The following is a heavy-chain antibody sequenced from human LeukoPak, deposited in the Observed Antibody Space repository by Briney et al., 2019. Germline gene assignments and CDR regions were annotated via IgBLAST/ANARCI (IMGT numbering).Heavy chain of an antibody. CDR1: GYTFIGYY. CDR2: ISAYNGNT. D-gene: IGHD3-16*01. CDR3: ARDFKRRLVESPPVSVY. J-gene: IGHJ4*02. Sequence: GASVKVSCKTSGYTFIGYYMHWVRQAPGQGLEWMGWISAYNGNTNYAQKLQGRVTMTTDTSTSTAYMELRSLRSDDTAAYYCARDFKRRLVESPPVSVYWGQGTLVTVSS. V-gene: IGHV1-18*04.